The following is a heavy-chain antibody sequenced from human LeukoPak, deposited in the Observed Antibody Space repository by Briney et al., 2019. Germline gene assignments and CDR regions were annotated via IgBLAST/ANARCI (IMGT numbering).Heavy chain of an antibody. CDR1: GCSFTTYW. CDR2: IDPSDSYT. CDR3: ARRIAADRNWLDP. J-gene: IGHJ5*02. D-gene: IGHD6-13*01. Sequence: GESLKISCKASGCSFTTYWITWGRRIPGKGLEWMGRIDPSDSYTYCSPSFQGRVIISADKSINTAYLQWGTLKASDTGIYYCARRIAADRNWLDPWGQGTLVTVSS. V-gene: IGHV5-10-1*01.